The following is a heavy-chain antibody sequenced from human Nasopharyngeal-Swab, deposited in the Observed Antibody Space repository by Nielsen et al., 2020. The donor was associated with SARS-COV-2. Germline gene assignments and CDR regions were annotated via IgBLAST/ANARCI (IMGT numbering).Heavy chain of an antibody. CDR2: INAATGKT. J-gene: IGHJ4*02. D-gene: IGHD6-19*01. CDR3: TRGTPVAGTGHLWDY. Sequence: WVRQAPGQRPEWMGWINAATGKTKFSPKFQDRATITRDTTANTAFVELSSLKSEDTAVYYWTRGTPVAGTGHLWDYWGQGTLVTVSS. V-gene: IGHV1-3*01.